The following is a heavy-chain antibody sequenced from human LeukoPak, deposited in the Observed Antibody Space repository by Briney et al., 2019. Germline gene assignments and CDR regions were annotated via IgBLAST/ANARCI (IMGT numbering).Heavy chain of an antibody. V-gene: IGHV5-51*01. Sequence: GESLKISCKGSGYSFTTYWIGWVRQMPGKGLEWMGIIYPGDSDTRYSPSFQGQVTISVDKSISTAYLHWNSLKASDTAMYYCARRNMGDAFDIWGQGTMVTVSS. CDR3: ARRNMGDAFDI. J-gene: IGHJ3*02. CDR1: GYSFTTYW. CDR2: IYPGDSDT. D-gene: IGHD1-14*01.